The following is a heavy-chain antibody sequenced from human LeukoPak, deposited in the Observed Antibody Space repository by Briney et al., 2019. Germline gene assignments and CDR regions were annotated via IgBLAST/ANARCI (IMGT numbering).Heavy chain of an antibody. CDR3: ARDGWELLLGFDS. V-gene: IGHV1-2*02. D-gene: IGHD1-26*01. CDR2: INPNIGAT. Sequence: GASVKVSCKASGYTFNGYYIQWVRQAPGQGLEWMGWINPNIGATKYAQKFQGRVTMTRDTSINTVYMELSRPRSDDTAVYYCARDGWELLLGFDSWGQGTLVTVSS. CDR1: GYTFNGYY. J-gene: IGHJ4*02.